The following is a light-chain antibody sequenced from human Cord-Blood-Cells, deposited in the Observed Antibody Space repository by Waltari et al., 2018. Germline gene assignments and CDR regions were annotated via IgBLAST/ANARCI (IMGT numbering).Light chain of an antibody. CDR1: SSDVGSYNL. CDR2: EGS. V-gene: IGLV2-23*01. Sequence: QSALTQPASVSGSPGQSITISCPGTSSDVGSYNLVPWYQQHPGKAPKLMIYEGSKRPSGVSNRISGSKPGNTASLTISGLQAEDEADYYCCSYAGSSTWVFGGGTKLTVL. CDR3: CSYAGSSTWV. J-gene: IGLJ3*02.